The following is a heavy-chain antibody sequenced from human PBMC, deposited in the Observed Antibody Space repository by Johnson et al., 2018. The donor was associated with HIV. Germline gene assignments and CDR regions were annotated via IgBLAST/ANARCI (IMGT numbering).Heavy chain of an antibody. V-gene: IGHV3-23*04. CDR3: ARRALHYDVLVLGDSVRRLLGLRWAM. D-gene: IGHD3-9*01. CDR2: ISGSGGST. Sequence: LVESGGGLVQRGGSLRLSCAASGFTFKTWIRQAPGKGLEWVSPISGSGGSTYYADSVKGRFTISRDNAKNSLYLQMTSLTAADTAVYYCARRALHYDVLVLGDSVRRLLGLRWAMWG. CDR1: GFTFK. J-gene: IGHJ1*01.